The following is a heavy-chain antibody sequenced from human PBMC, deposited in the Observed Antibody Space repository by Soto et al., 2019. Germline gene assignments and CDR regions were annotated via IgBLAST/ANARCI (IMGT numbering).Heavy chain of an antibody. J-gene: IGHJ4*02. D-gene: IGHD3-22*01. CDR3: ARWDSSGYFNVY. CDR1: GFTFSSYA. Sequence: GSLRLSCAASGFTFSSYAMSWVRQAPGKGLEWVSVISGSGGSTYYADSVKGRFTISRDNSKNSLYLQMDSLRSVYSAVYFCARWDSSGYFNVYWGQGTLVTVSS. CDR2: ISGSGGST. V-gene: IGHV3-23*01.